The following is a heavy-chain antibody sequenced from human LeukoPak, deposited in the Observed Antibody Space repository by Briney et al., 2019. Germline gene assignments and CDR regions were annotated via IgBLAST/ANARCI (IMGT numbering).Heavy chain of an antibody. J-gene: IGHJ6*03. V-gene: IGHV4-34*01. Sequence: PSETLSLTCAVYGGSFSGYSWTWIRQPPGKGLEWIGEINHSGSTDYNPSLESRVTLSVDTSKSQFSLKLSSVTAADTAVYYRARGAFGVLFNSYYYHMDVWGKGTTVTVSS. CDR1: GGSFSGYS. D-gene: IGHD3-3*01. CDR3: ARGAFGVLFNSYYYHMDV. CDR2: INHSGST.